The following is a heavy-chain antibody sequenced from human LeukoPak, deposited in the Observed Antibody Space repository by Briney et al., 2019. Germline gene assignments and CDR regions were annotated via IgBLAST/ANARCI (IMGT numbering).Heavy chain of an antibody. CDR1: GVTFSNAW. CDR2: IKTISDGGTT. D-gene: IGHD3-10*01. Sequence: PGGSLRLSCAASGVTFSNAWMNWVRQAPGKGLEWVGRIKTISDGGTTDYAAPVKGRFTISRDDSKNTLYLQVNSLKTEDTAVYYCTTDNRRLWFGDDSGDAFDIWGQGTMVTVSS. CDR3: TTDNRRLWFGDDSGDAFDI. J-gene: IGHJ3*02. V-gene: IGHV3-15*07.